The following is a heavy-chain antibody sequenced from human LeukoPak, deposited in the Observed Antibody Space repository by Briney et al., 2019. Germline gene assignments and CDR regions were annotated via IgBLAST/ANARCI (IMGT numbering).Heavy chain of an antibody. Sequence: SETLSLTCTVSGGSISSSSYYWSWIRQPPGKGLEWIGYIYYSGSTNYNPSLKSRVTISVDTSKNQFSLKLSSVTAADTAVYYCAGSAGDFDWLLFDYWGQGTLVTVSS. J-gene: IGHJ4*02. D-gene: IGHD3-9*01. V-gene: IGHV4-61*05. CDR3: AGSAGDFDWLLFDY. CDR2: IYYSGST. CDR1: GGSISSSSYY.